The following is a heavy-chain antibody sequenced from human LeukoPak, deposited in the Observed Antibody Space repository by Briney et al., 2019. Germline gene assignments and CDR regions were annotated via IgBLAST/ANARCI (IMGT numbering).Heavy chain of an antibody. J-gene: IGHJ3*02. Sequence: PSETLSLTCAVYGGSFSGYYWSWIRQPPGKGLEWIGEISHSGSTNYNPSLKSRLTISIDTSKNHFSLDLSSVTAADTAVYYCARGALDAFDIWGQGTMVTVSS. CDR3: ARGALDAFDI. V-gene: IGHV4-34*01. CDR1: GGSFSGYY. CDR2: ISHSGST.